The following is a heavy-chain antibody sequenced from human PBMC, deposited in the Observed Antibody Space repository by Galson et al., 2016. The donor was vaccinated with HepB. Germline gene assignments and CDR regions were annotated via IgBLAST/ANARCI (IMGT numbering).Heavy chain of an antibody. CDR1: GYFFTNYG. CDR3: ARDIRLPANSGCDY. J-gene: IGHJ4*02. Sequence: SVKVSCKASGYFFTNYGISWVRQAPGHGLEWMGWISPHNGHTHYAQTLQGRVTLTTDSSTSTAFMELRSLRSDDTAVYYCARDIRLPANSGCDYWAQGTLVTVSS. V-gene: IGHV1-18*04. D-gene: IGHD7-27*01. CDR2: ISPHNGHT.